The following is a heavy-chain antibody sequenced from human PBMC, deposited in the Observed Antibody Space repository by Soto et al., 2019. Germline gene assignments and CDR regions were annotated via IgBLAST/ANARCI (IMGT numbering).Heavy chain of an antibody. CDR3: TRVATAVTS. CDR2: IYYRGTT. CDR1: NGSFNFFY. V-gene: IGHV4-59*12. D-gene: IGHD6-13*01. Sequence: SETLSLTCNVSNGSFNFFYWSWIRQPPGKGLEWIGNIYYRGTTNYNPSLQGRVTMSIDTSKSQCSLMLASVTAADTAVYYCTRVATAVTSWGRGVLVTVSS. J-gene: IGHJ5*02.